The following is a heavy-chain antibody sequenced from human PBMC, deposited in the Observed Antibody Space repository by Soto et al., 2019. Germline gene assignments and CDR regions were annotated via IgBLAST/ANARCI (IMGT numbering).Heavy chain of an antibody. J-gene: IGHJ6*02. CDR3: ARTRGIAAAGGMDV. V-gene: IGHV1-69*13. Sequence: SVKVSCKASGGTFSSYAISWVRQAPGQGLEWMGGIIPIFGTANYAQKFQGRVTITADESTSTAYMELSSLRSEDTAVYYCARTRGIAAAGGMDVWGQGTTVTVSS. CDR1: GGTFSSYA. D-gene: IGHD6-13*01. CDR2: IIPIFGTA.